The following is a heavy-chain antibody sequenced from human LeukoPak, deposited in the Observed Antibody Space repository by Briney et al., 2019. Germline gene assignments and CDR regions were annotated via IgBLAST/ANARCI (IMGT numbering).Heavy chain of an antibody. Sequence: PGGSLRLSCAASGFTFSDYYMSWIRQAPGKGLEWVSYISNSGSTIYYADSVKGRFTISRDNDKNSLYLQMNSLRAEDTAVSYCARAGLLYFGVDYWGRGTLVTVSS. CDR3: ARAGLLYFGVDY. J-gene: IGHJ4*02. CDR1: GFTFSDYY. CDR2: ISNSGSTI. D-gene: IGHD3-10*01. V-gene: IGHV3-11*01.